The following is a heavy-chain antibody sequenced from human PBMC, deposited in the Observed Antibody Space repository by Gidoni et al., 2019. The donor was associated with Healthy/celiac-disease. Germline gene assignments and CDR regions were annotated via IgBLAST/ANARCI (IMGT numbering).Heavy chain of an antibody. J-gene: IGHJ4*02. CDR2: INPNSGGT. Sequence: QVQLVQSGAEVKKPGASVKVSCKASGYTFTGYYMHWVRQAPGQGLEWMGWINPNSGGTNYAQKVQGRVTMTRDTSISTAYMELSRLRSADSAVYYCARGGATGPGGYFDYWGQGTLVTVSS. V-gene: IGHV1-2*02. CDR1: GYTFTGYY. CDR3: ARGGATGPGGYFDY. D-gene: IGHD5-12*01.